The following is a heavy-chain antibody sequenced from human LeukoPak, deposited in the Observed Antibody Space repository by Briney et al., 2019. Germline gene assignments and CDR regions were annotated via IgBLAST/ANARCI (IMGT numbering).Heavy chain of an antibody. Sequence: GGSLRLSCAASGFTFSNYAMTWVRQAPGKGLEWVSTISGTGGSTYYADSVKGRLTFSRDNFKNTLYLEVNSLRAEDTAVYYCAKDIVVVPAANDYWGQGTLVTVSS. V-gene: IGHV3-23*01. CDR2: ISGTGGST. CDR1: GFTFSNYA. J-gene: IGHJ4*02. CDR3: AKDIVVVPAANDY. D-gene: IGHD2-2*01.